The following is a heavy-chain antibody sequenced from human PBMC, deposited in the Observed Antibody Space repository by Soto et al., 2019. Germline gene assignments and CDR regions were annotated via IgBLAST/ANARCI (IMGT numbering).Heavy chain of an antibody. CDR2: VFFSGST. Sequence: SETLSLTCTVSCASVGSGIFYWSWIRQPPGKGLDWIGYVFFSGSTNYNPSLKSRVTISIDKSKDQFSLRLISVTAADTAVYYWARLSTYYFDSSGSYTSDYRGQGSMVTISS. J-gene: IGHJ4*02. CDR1: CASVGSGIFY. CDR3: ARLSTYYFDSSGSYTSDY. V-gene: IGHV4-61*01. D-gene: IGHD3-22*01.